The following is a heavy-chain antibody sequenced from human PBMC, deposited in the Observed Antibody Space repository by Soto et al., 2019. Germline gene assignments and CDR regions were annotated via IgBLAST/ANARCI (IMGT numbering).Heavy chain of an antibody. CDR1: GFTFSSYI. CDR3: ARVLDYDYVWGSYPLNWFDP. J-gene: IGHJ5*02. CDR2: ISSSSSYI. Sequence: PGGSLRLSCAASGFTFSSYIMNWVRQAPGKGLEWVSSISSSSSYIYYADSVKGRFTTSRDNAKNSLYLQMNSLRAEDTAVYYCARVLDYDYVWGSYPLNWFDPWGQGTLVTVSS. V-gene: IGHV3-21*01. D-gene: IGHD3-16*02.